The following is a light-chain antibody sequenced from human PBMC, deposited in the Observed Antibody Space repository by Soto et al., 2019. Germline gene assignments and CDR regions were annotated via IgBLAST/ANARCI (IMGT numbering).Light chain of an antibody. CDR3: QQLWTYPLT. Sequence: DPQLTQSPSFLSASVGDRVTLTCRASQDVSRSVGWYQQKPGKAPKLLISAASTLHSGVPSRFSGSGSGTDFTLTISSLQHEDFATYYCQQLWTYPLTFGGGTKVEI. CDR1: QDVSRS. J-gene: IGKJ4*01. V-gene: IGKV1-9*01. CDR2: AAS.